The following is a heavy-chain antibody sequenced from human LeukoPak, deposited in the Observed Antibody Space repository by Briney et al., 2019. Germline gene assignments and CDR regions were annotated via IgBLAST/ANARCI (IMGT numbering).Heavy chain of an antibody. V-gene: IGHV3-11*01. Sequence: GGSLRLSCAASGFTFSDYYMSWIRQAPGKGLEWVSYISSSGSTIYYADSVKGRFTISRDNAKNSLYLQMNSLRAEDTAVYYCAKANPPYYYDHDYWGQGTLVTVSS. J-gene: IGHJ4*02. D-gene: IGHD3-22*01. CDR3: AKANPPYYYDHDY. CDR2: ISSSGSTI. CDR1: GFTFSDYY.